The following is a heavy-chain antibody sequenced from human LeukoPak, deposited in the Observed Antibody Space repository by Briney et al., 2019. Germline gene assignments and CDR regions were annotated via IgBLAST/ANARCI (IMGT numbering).Heavy chain of an antibody. CDR3: AKSWYDDY. J-gene: IGHJ4*02. Sequence: GGSLRLSCAASGFTFRTSAMTWVRQAPGKGLEWVSAISDSGGSTFYADSVKGRFTISRDNSKNTLYLQMNSLGAEDTAVYYCAKSWYDDYWGQGTLVTVSS. V-gene: IGHV3-23*01. CDR2: ISDSGGST. D-gene: IGHD6-13*01. CDR1: GFTFRTSA.